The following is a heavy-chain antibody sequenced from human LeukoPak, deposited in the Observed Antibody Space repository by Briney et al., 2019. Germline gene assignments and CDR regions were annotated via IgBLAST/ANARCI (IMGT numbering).Heavy chain of an antibody. CDR2: ISYSGST. CDR1: HFISSYY. J-gene: IGHJ4*02. D-gene: IGHD3-10*01. Sequence: SETLSLTCTVSHFISSYYWSWIRQPPGKGLEWIGYISYSGSTHYNPSPKSRLTISIDTSKNQFSLKLTSVTAADTAVYYCTRQWFGELFSVFDYWGQGSLVTVSS. CDR3: TRQWFGELFSVFDY. V-gene: IGHV4-59*08.